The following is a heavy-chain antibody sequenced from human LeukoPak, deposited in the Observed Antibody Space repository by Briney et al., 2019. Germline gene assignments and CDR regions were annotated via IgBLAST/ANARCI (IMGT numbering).Heavy chain of an antibody. Sequence: SETLSLTCSVSGYSINSGYYWSWIRQPAGKGLEWIGRIYTSGSTNYNPSLKSRVTMSVDTSKNQFSLKLSSVTAADTAVYYCARGREYCSGGSCYSSYYYYYMDVWGKGTTVTVSS. CDR1: GYSINSGYY. J-gene: IGHJ6*03. V-gene: IGHV4-4*07. D-gene: IGHD2-15*01. CDR3: ARGREYCSGGSCYSSYYYYYMDV. CDR2: IYTSGST.